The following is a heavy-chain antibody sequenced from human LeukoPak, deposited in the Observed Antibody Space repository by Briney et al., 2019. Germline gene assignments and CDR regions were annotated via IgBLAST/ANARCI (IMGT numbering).Heavy chain of an antibody. Sequence: GGSLRLSCAASGFTFSSYDMNWVRQAPGRGLEWVSYISGTSSTMYYADSVKGRFTISRDNSKNTLYLQMNSLRAEDTAVYYCARDLNLYYYDSSGYSVNWGQGTLVTVSS. CDR2: ISGTSSTM. CDR1: GFTFSSYD. V-gene: IGHV3-48*01. D-gene: IGHD3-22*01. J-gene: IGHJ4*02. CDR3: ARDLNLYYYDSSGYSVN.